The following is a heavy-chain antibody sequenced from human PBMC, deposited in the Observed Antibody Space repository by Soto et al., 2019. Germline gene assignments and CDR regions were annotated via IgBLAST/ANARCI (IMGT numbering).Heavy chain of an antibody. J-gene: IGHJ6*02. CDR3: AKHQGYQLHPLDYYYYGRDV. V-gene: IGHV3-30*18. CDR2: ISYDGSNK. D-gene: IGHD2-2*01. Sequence: GGSLRLSCAASGFTFSSYGMHWVRQAPGKGLEWVAVISYDGSNKYYADSVKGRFTISRDNSKNTLYLQMNSLRAEDTAVYYCAKHQGYQLHPLDYYYYGRDVWGQGTTVTVSS. CDR1: GFTFSSYG.